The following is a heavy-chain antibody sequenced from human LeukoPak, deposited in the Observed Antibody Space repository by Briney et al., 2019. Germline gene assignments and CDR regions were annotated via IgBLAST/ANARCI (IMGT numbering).Heavy chain of an antibody. J-gene: IGHJ4*02. CDR1: GDSISSRSYY. V-gene: IGHV4-39*07. CDR2: IYYSGST. Sequence: SETLSLTCTVSGDSISSRSYYWGWIRQPPGKGLEWIGSIYYSGSTYYNPSLKSRVTISVNTSKNQFSLKLSSVTAADTAVYYCARGDPLPHIDYWGQGALVTVSS. CDR3: ARGDPLPHIDY.